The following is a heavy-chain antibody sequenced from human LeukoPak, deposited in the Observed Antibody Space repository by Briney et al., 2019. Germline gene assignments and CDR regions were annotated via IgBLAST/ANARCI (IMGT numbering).Heavy chain of an antibody. J-gene: IGHJ4*02. Sequence: ASVKVSXKASGGTFSSYAISWVRQAPGQGLEWMGGIIPIFGTAKYAQKFQGRVTITTDESTSTAYMELSSLRSEDTAVYYCARGGYSGSYHIDYWGQGTLVTVSS. CDR3: ARGGYSGSYHIDY. CDR2: IIPIFGTA. V-gene: IGHV1-69*05. CDR1: GGTFSSYA. D-gene: IGHD1-26*01.